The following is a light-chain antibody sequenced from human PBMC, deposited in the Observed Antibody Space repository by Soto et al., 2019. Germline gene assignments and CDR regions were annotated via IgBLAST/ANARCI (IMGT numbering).Light chain of an antibody. V-gene: IGKV3-11*01. CDR2: DAS. CDR3: QQRSNWPPVLT. J-gene: IGKJ4*01. CDR1: QSVSSY. Sequence: ENVLTQSPGTLSLSPGERATLSCRASQSVSSYLAWYQQKPGQAPRLLIYDASNRATGIPARFSGSGSGTDFTLTISSLEPEDFAVYYCQQRSNWPPVLTFGGGTKVDIK.